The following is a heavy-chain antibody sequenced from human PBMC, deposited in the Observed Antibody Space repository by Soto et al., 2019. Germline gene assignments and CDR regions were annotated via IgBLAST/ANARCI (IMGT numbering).Heavy chain of an antibody. Sequence: EVHLVESGGGLVQPGGSLRLSCAASGFTFSNYWMHWVRQAPGKGLVWVSRIRGDGSMTNYADSVKGRFTISRDNGKNTLHVQMNSLRADDTAVYYSVKEGLAADCDSWGQGTLVTVSS. V-gene: IGHV3-74*01. CDR3: VKEGLAADCDS. CDR1: GFTFSNYW. J-gene: IGHJ4*02. D-gene: IGHD6-13*01. CDR2: IRGDGSMT.